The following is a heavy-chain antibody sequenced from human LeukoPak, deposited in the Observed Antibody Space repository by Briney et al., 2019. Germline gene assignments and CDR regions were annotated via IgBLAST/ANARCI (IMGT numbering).Heavy chain of an antibody. CDR3: ARARFLEWLPSYYMDV. V-gene: IGHV4-30-4*07. D-gene: IGHD3-3*01. CDR2: IYYSGST. CDR1: GGSISSGGYS. Sequence: SETLSLTCAVSGGSISSGGYSWSWIRRPPGKGLEWIGYIYYSGSTYYNPSLKSRVTISVDTSKNQFSLKLSSVTAADTAVYYCARARFLEWLPSYYMDVWGKGTTVTVSS. J-gene: IGHJ6*03.